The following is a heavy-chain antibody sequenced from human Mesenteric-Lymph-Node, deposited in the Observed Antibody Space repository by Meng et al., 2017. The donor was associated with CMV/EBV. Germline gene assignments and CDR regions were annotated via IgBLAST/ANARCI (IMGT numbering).Heavy chain of an antibody. Sequence: SETLSLTCSVSGVSIRSYYWSWIRQSPGKGLEWIGYIFYSGIANYNPSFRSRVTISVDTSKSQFSLKLTSVTAADTAVYYCVAGAKYYDYWGQGTLVTVSS. CDR2: IFYSGIA. CDR1: GVSIRSYY. J-gene: IGHJ4*02. V-gene: IGHV4-59*01. CDR3: VAGAKYYDY. D-gene: IGHD1-26*01.